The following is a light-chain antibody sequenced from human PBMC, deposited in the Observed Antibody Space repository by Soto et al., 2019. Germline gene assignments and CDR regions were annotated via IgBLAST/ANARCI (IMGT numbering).Light chain of an antibody. V-gene: IGKV3-20*01. CDR2: DAS. J-gene: IGKJ3*01. CDR1: QSVRNNY. CDR3: QHYGPPGSFT. Sequence: EIAMTQSPGTLSLSPGERATLSCTASQSVRNNYLAWYQQRPGQAPRLLIHDASSRATGIPDRFSGGGSGTDFTLTISGLEPEDFAVYYCQHYGPPGSFTFGPGTKVDNK.